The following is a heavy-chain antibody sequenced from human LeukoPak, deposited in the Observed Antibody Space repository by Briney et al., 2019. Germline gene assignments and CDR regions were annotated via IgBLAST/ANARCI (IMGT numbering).Heavy chain of an antibody. CDR1: GGSISSSSYY. CDR3: ARVSDYVWGSYRYYFDY. D-gene: IGHD3-16*02. J-gene: IGHJ4*02. CDR2: VFHRGTT. Sequence: SETLSLTCTVSGGSISSSSYYWGWIRVPPGKGLEWIGSVFHRGTTYYNSSLKSRVNISIDTSKNQFSLKLSSVTAADTAVYYCARVSDYVWGSYRYYFDYWGQGTLVTVSS. V-gene: IGHV4-39*01.